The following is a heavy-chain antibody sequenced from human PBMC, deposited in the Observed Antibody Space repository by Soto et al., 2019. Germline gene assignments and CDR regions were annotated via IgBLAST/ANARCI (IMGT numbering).Heavy chain of an antibody. J-gene: IGHJ6*02. D-gene: IGHD6-19*01. CDR3: ARDGSSGWPRFYYYYGMDV. CDR2: IKQDGSEK. CDR1: GFTFSSYW. V-gene: IGHV3-7*01. Sequence: EVQLVESGGGLVQPGGSLRLSCAASGFTFSSYWMSWVRQAPGKGLEWVANIKQDGSEKYYVDSVKGRFTISRDNAKNSLYLQMNSLRAEDTAVYYCARDGSSGWPRFYYYYGMDVWGQGTTVTVSS.